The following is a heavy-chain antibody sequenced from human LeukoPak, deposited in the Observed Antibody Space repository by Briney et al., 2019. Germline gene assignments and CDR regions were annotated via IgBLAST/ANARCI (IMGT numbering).Heavy chain of an antibody. D-gene: IGHD3-3*01. V-gene: IGHV3-21*01. CDR2: ISSSNFYI. CDR3: ARDLLEWLATPTLDY. CDR1: GFTFSSYS. J-gene: IGHJ4*02. Sequence: GGSLRLSCAASGFTFSSYSMNWVRQAPGKGLEWLSSISSSNFYIYYADSVKGRFTISRDNAKNSLYLQMNSLRAEDTAVYYCARDLLEWLATPTLDYWGQGTLVTVSS.